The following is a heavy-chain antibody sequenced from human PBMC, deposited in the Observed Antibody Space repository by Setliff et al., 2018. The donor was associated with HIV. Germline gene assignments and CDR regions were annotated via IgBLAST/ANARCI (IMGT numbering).Heavy chain of an antibody. D-gene: IGHD2-15*01. CDR1: GGSISIGGYY. CDR3: ARGGGSRAATSSYYYMDV. J-gene: IGHJ6*03. CDR2: IYHNGGT. Sequence: SETLSLTCTVSGGSISIGGYYWGWIRQHPGKGLEWIGYIYHNGGTYYNPSLKSRVIISVDTSKNQFSLKVSSVTAADTAVYYCARGGGSRAATSSYYYMDVWGKGTTVTV. V-gene: IGHV4-31*03.